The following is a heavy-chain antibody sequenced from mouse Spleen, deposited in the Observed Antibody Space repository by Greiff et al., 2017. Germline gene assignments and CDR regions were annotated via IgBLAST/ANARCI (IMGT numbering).Heavy chain of an antibody. CDR1: GYTFTSYW. V-gene: IGHV1-69*02. CDR2: IYPSDSYT. D-gene: IGHD3-3*01. CDR3: TRRAGTYYFDY. Sequence: VQLQQSGAELVRPGASVKLSCKASGYTFTSYWINWVKQRPGQGLEWIGNIYPSDSYTNYNQKFKDKATLTVDKSSSTAYMQLSSPTSEDSAVYYCTRRAGTYYFDYWGQGTTLTVSS. J-gene: IGHJ2*01.